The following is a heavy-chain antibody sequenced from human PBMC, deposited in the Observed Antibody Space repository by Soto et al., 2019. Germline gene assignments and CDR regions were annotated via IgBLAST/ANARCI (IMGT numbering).Heavy chain of an antibody. J-gene: IGHJ3*02. Sequence: QVQLVQSGAEVKKPGSSVKVACKVSGDTFSNYVINWVRQAPGQGLEWMGAIVPIFRTANYAQKFQGRVTITADEFTITAYMELSGLRSDDTATYYCARETSAPGTFREDASHIWGQGTLVTVSS. CDR3: ARETSAPGTFREDASHI. V-gene: IGHV1-69*12. D-gene: IGHD6-13*01. CDR2: IVPIFRTA. CDR1: GDTFSNYV.